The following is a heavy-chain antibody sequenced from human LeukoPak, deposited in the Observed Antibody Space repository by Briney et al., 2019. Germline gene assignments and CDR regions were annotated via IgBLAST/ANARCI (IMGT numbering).Heavy chain of an antibody. Sequence: SEALSLTCTVSGGSISSYYWSWIRQPPGKGLEWIGYIYYSGSTNYNPSLKSRVTISVDTSKNQFSLKLSSVTAADTAVYYCARAVAGTLSAFDIWGQGTMVTVSS. CDR1: GGSISSYY. V-gene: IGHV4-59*01. J-gene: IGHJ3*02. CDR3: ARAVAGTLSAFDI. CDR2: IYYSGST. D-gene: IGHD6-19*01.